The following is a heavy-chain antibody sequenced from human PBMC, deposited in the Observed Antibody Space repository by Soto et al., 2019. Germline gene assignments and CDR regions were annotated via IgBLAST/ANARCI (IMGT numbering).Heavy chain of an antibody. CDR2: ISAYNGHT. CDR3: ARESGITYTTDY. CDR1: GYTFTTYG. Sequence: VQLVQSGAEVKKPGASVKVSCKASGYTFTTYGISWVRQAPGQGLEGMGWISAYNGHTKYAPKLQGRVTMTTDTSTSTAYVELRSLRSDVTAVYSCARESGITYTTDYWGQGTLVTVSS. V-gene: IGHV1-18*04. J-gene: IGHJ4*02. D-gene: IGHD1-7*01.